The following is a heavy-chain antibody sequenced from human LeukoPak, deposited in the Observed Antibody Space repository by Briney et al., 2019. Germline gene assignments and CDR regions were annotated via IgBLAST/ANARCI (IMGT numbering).Heavy chain of an antibody. Sequence: SGPTVAKPTQTLTLTCTVSGFSRSTNGVGGGWIGQPPGKALEWLALSYWDDDKRYSPSMKSKITITKDTSKNQVVLTLTDMDPVDTATYYCAYLNRPTRYCSGGSCYLFDYWGQGTLVTVSS. CDR2: SYWDDDK. V-gene: IGHV2-5*02. D-gene: IGHD2-15*01. CDR3: AYLNRPTRYCSGGSCYLFDY. CDR1: GFSRSTNGVG. J-gene: IGHJ4*02.